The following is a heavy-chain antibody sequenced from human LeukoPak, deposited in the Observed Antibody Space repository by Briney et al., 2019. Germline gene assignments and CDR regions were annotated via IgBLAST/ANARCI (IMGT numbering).Heavy chain of an antibody. Sequence: SETLSLTCAVYGGSFSGYYWSWIRQPPGKGLEWIGEINHSGSTNYNPSLKSRVTISVDTSKNQFSLKLSSVTAADTAVYYCARGTTVTTTSDFDYWGQGTLVTVSS. CDR1: GGSFSGYY. D-gene: IGHD4-17*01. J-gene: IGHJ4*02. V-gene: IGHV4-34*01. CDR2: INHSGST. CDR3: ARGTTVTTTSDFDY.